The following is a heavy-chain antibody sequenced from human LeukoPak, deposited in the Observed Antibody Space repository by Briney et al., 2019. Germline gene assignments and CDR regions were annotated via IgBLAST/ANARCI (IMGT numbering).Heavy chain of an antibody. CDR2: IYDSGST. Sequence: SQTLSLTCAVSGGSISSGGYYWSWIRQPPGKGLEWIGYIYDSGSTYYNPSLKSRITISVDTSENRFSLKLSSVTATDTAVYYCARDCSGGSCYGAFDIWGQGTMVTVSS. V-gene: IGHV4-30-4*01. D-gene: IGHD2-15*01. CDR1: GGSISSGGYY. J-gene: IGHJ3*02. CDR3: ARDCSGGSCYGAFDI.